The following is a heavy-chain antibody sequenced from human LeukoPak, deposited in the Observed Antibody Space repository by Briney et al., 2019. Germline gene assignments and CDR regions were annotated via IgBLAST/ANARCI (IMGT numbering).Heavy chain of an antibody. CDR3: ARGGRYFDISGYYFY. CDR1: GFTVGSNS. Sequence: GGSLRLAWAAAGFTVGSNSIRWVRQAPGKWLGWLSIIDSGVSTTYEDSGKARFTISRDNYKNTLYLQTNGLRNEDTAVYYCARGGRYFDISGYYFYWGEGTLVTVSS. J-gene: IGHJ4*02. CDR2: IDSGVST. V-gene: IGHV3-66*01. D-gene: IGHD3-22*01.